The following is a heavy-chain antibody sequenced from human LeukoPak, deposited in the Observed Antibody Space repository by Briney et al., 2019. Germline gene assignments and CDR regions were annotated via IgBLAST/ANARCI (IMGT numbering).Heavy chain of an antibody. D-gene: IGHD6-19*01. V-gene: IGHV3-33*01. J-gene: IGHJ4*02. CDR3: ARDDGISVAGGRGLDY. Sequence: GGSLRLSCAASGFTFSNYGMHWVRQAPGKGLEWLTIIWYDGSNKYYADSVKGRFTISRDNFKNTLHLQMNSLRAEDTAVYFCARDDGISVAGGRGLDYWGQGTLVTVSS. CDR1: GFTFSNYG. CDR2: IWYDGSNK.